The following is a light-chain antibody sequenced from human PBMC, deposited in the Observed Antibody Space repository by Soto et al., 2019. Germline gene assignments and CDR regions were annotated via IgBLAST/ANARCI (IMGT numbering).Light chain of an antibody. V-gene: IGKV3-15*01. CDR2: GAS. J-gene: IGKJ3*01. CDR3: QQYNNWPFT. Sequence: EIVMTQSPATLSVSPGDRATLSCRASQSISSNLAWYQQRPGQAPRLLIYGASTRATGIPATFSGSGSGTEFTLTISSLQSEDFAVYYCQQYNNWPFTFGPGTQVDIK. CDR1: QSISSN.